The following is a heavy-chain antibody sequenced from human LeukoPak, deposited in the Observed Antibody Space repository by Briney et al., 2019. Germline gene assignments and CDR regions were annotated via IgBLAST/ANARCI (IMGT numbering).Heavy chain of an antibody. J-gene: IGHJ4*02. CDR2: ISSSSYI. CDR3: ARDRSEGIAAAGLMDY. CDR1: GFTFSSYS. D-gene: IGHD6-13*01. V-gene: IGHV3-21*01. Sequence: MTGRSLRLSCAASGFTFSSYSMNWVRQAPGKGLEWVSSISSSSYIYYADSVKGRFTISRDNAKNSLYLQMNSLRAEDTAVYYCARDRSEGIAAAGLMDYWGQGTLVTVSS.